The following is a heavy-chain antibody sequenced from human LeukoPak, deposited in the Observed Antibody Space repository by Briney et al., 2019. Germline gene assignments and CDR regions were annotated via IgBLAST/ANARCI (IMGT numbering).Heavy chain of an antibody. D-gene: IGHD2-21*01. Sequence: PSETLSLTCAVYGGSFSGYYWSWIRQPPGKGLEWIGYIYYSGSTNYNPSLKSRVTISVDTSKNQFSLKLSSVTAADTAVYYCARGNEHWGQGTLVTVSS. J-gene: IGHJ4*02. CDR2: IYYSGST. V-gene: IGHV4-59*01. CDR1: GGSFSGYY. CDR3: ARGNEH.